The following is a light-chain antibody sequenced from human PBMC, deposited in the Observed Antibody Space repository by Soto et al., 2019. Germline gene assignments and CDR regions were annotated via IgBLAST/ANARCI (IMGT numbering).Light chain of an antibody. CDR3: CSYSGSYV. V-gene: IGLV2-23*02. Sequence: QSALTQPASVSGSPGQSITISCTGTSTDVTIHNLVSWYQQHPGKAPKLLIFEVNKRPSGVSSRFSGSKSGNTASLTISGLQAVDEADYYFCSYSGSYVFGSGTKLTVL. CDR1: STDVTIHNL. J-gene: IGLJ1*01. CDR2: EVN.